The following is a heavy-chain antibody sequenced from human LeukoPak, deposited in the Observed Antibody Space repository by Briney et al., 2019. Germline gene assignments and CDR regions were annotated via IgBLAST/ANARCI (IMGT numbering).Heavy chain of an antibody. CDR2: IYRSGST. CDR1: GFTVSSNY. Sequence: GGSLRLSCAASGFTVSSNYMNWVRQAPGKGLEGCSVIYRSGSTYYADSVKGRFTISRDNSKNTLYLQMNSLRAEDTAVYYCARVSGYSGYDTLDYWGQGTLVTVSS. J-gene: IGHJ4*02. CDR3: ARVSGYSGYDTLDY. D-gene: IGHD5-12*01. V-gene: IGHV3-66*01.